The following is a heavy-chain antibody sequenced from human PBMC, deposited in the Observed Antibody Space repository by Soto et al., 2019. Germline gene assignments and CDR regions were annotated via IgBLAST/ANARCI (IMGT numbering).Heavy chain of an antibody. CDR2: IIPIFGTA. CDR3: ARPIPYYYDSSCQSAWFDP. Sequence: QVQLVQSGAEVKKPGSSVKVSCKASGGTFSSYAISWVRQAPGQGLEWMGGIIPIFGTANYAQKFQGRVTITADESTCTAYMELSSSRSEDTAVYYCARPIPYYYDSSCQSAWFDPWGQGTLVTVSS. CDR1: GGTFSSYA. J-gene: IGHJ5*02. D-gene: IGHD3-22*01. V-gene: IGHV1-69*12.